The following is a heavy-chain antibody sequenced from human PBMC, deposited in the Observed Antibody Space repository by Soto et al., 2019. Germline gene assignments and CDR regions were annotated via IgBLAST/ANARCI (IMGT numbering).Heavy chain of an antibody. J-gene: IGHJ5*02. CDR1: GFTFSSYA. CDR2: ISGSGGST. D-gene: IGHD3-9*01. V-gene: IGHV3-23*01. Sequence: GGSLRLSCAASGFTFSSYAMSWVRQAPGKGLEWVSAISGSGGSTYYADSVKGRFTISRDNSKNTLYLQMNSLRAEDTAVYYCAKSGHYDILTGYTWFAPWGQGTLVTVSS. CDR3: AKSGHYDILTGYTWFAP.